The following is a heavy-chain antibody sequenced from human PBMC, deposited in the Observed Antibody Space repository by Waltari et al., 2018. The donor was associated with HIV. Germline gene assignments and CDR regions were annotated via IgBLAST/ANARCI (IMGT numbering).Heavy chain of an antibody. CDR3: VRGGGNPALRRAAGYHYYGMDV. V-gene: IGHV3-53*01. Sequence: DVQLVESGGGLIQPGGSLRLSCAVSGFSVSRRYMSWVRQAPGMGLGWLSVIYSRSNIFYADSVKGRVTISTDSSRNRLSLQIKSLRVEDTAIYYCVRGGGNPALRRAAGYHYYGMDVWGQGTAVIVSS. D-gene: IGHD2-15*01. J-gene: IGHJ6*01. CDR2: IYSRSNI. CDR1: GFSVSRRY.